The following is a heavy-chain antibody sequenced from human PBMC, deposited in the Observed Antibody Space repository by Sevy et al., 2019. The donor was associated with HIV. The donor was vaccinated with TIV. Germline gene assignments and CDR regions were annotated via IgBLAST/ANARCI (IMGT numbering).Heavy chain of an antibody. CDR3: ARGFSVAVAGNNWFDP. CDR2: INPNSGGT. D-gene: IGHD6-19*01. V-gene: IGHV1-2*06. CDR1: GYTFTGYY. J-gene: IGHJ5*02. Sequence: ASVKVSCKASGYTFTGYYMHWVRHAPGQGLEWMGRINPNSGGTNYAQKFQGRVTMTRDTSISTAYMELSRLRSDDTAVYYCARGFSVAVAGNNWFDPWGQGTLVTVSS.